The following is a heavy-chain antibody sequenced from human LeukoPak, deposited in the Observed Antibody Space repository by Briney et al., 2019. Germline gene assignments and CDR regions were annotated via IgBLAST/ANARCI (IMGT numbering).Heavy chain of an antibody. CDR2: ISYVGSDK. Sequence: PGRSLRLSCAASGFTFSNYAMHWVRQAPGKGLEWVAVISYVGSDKYYTDSVRGRFTISRDNSKTTLYLQMNSLRTEDTAVYYCAKGGEMGTIRGYFDYLGQGTLVTVSS. CDR3: AKGGEMGTIRGYFDY. V-gene: IGHV3-30*04. D-gene: IGHD5-24*01. CDR1: GFTFSNYA. J-gene: IGHJ4*02.